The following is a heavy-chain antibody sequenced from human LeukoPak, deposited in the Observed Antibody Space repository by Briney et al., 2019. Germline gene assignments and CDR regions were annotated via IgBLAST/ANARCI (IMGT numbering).Heavy chain of an antibody. CDR3: ARGRFLVGARNWFDP. J-gene: IGHJ5*02. Sequence: ASVKVSCKASGYTFTGYYMHRGRQGPGQGVERMGWINPNSGGTNYAQKFQGRVTMTRDTSISTAYMELSSLRSEDTAVYYRARGRFLVGARNWFDPWGQGTLVTVSS. D-gene: IGHD1-26*01. CDR2: INPNSGGT. CDR1: GYTFTGYY. V-gene: IGHV1-2*02.